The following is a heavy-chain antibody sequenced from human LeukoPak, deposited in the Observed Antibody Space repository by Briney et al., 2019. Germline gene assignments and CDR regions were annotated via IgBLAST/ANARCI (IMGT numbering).Heavy chain of an antibody. CDR2: ISWNSGSI. J-gene: IGHJ6*03. CDR1: GFTFDDYA. V-gene: IGHV3-9*01. Sequence: GGSLRLSCAASGFTFDDYAMHWVRQAPGKGLEWVSGISWNSGSIGYADSVKGRFTISRDNAKNSLYLQMNSLRAEDTALYYCAKDGLSGTTLRYYYYMDVWGKGTTVTVSS. D-gene: IGHD1-7*01. CDR3: AKDGLSGTTLRYYYYMDV.